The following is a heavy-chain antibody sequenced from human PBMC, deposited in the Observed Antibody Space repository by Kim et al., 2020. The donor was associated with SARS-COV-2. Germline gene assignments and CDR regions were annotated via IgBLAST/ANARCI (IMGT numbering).Heavy chain of an antibody. J-gene: IGHJ6*02. Sequence: LKSRVTISVDTSKNQFSLKLSSVTAADTAVYYCARGPVRGYSRDYYGMDGWGQGTTVTVSS. D-gene: IGHD5-18*01. V-gene: IGHV4-34*01. CDR3: ARGPVRGYSRDYYGMDG.